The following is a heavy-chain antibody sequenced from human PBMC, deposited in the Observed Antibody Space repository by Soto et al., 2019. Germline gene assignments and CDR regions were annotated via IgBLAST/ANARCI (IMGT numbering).Heavy chain of an antibody. J-gene: IGHJ4*02. D-gene: IGHD3-3*01. CDR2: IYYSGST. CDR3: ARVVIIGGIFDY. Sequence: SETLSLTCTVSGGSISSSSYYWGWIRQPPGKGLEWIGSIYYSGSTYYNPSLKSRVTISVDTSKNQFSLKLSSVTAADTAVYYCARVVIIGGIFDYWGQGTLVTVSS. CDR1: GGSISSSSYY. V-gene: IGHV4-39*01.